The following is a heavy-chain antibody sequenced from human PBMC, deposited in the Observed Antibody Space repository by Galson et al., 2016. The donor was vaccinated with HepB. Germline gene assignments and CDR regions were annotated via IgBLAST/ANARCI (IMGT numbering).Heavy chain of an antibody. CDR3: AREALISVTLLDV. D-gene: IGHD6-19*01. V-gene: IGHV3-33*08. J-gene: IGHJ6*02. Sequence: SLRLSCAASGFTFSNYGMHWVRQAPGKGLEWVAVIWAGGDYLHYEDSVKGRFTISRDNAKNSLYLEMNSLRVEDTAVYYCAREALISVTLLDVWGQGTTVSVSS. CDR1: GFTFSNYG. CDR2: IWAGGDYL.